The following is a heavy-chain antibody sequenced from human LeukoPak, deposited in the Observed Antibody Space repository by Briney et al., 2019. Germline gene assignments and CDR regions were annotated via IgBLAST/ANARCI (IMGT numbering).Heavy chain of an antibody. V-gene: IGHV1-2*02. D-gene: IGHD5-24*01. CDR2: INPNSGGT. Sequence: ASVKVSCKASGYTFTGYYMHWVRQAPGQGLEWMGWINPNSGGTNYAQKFQGRVTMTRDTSISTAYMELSRLRSDDTAVYYCARDLTMQGDGYNYLLDYWGQGTLVTVSS. CDR1: GYTFTGYY. CDR3: ARDLTMQGDGYNYLLDY. J-gene: IGHJ4*02.